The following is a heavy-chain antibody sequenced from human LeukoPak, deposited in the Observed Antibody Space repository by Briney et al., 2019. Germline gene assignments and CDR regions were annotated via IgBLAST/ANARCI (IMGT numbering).Heavy chain of an antibody. D-gene: IGHD3-22*01. CDR3: ARVVIYGVDWFDP. J-gene: IGHJ5*02. Sequence: GASVKVSCKASGYTFTSYGISWVRQAPGQGLEWMGWISAYNGNTNYAQKLQGSVTMTTDTSTSTAYMELRSLGSDDTAVYYCARVVIYGVDWFDPWGQGTLVTVSS. CDR1: GYTFTSYG. V-gene: IGHV1-18*01. CDR2: ISAYNGNT.